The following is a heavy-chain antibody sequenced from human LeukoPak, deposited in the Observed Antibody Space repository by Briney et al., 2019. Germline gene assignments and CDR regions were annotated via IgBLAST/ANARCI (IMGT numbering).Heavy chain of an antibody. CDR1: GYTFTGYY. CDR2: ISPNSGGT. D-gene: IGHD6-13*01. V-gene: IGHV1-2*04. CDR3: ARALPRRAAAGIGGTYNWFDP. J-gene: IGHJ5*02. Sequence: ASVKVSCKASGYTFTGYYMHWVRQAPGQGLEWMGWISPNSGGTNYAQKFQGWVTMTRDTSISTAYMELSRLRSDDTAVYYCARALPRRAAAGIGGTYNWFDPWGQGTLVTVSS.